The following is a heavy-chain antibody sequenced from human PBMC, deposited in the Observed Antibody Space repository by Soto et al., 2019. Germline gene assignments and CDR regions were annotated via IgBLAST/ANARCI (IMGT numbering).Heavy chain of an antibody. Sequence: PGGSLGLSCAASGFTFNSAWLNWVRQAPGKGLEFVGRIRSKVDGGTTDYAAPVKGRFTISRDDSKDTLYLQMNNLKTEDTAVYYCTTDLPTLIPQVDYWGPGTLVTVSS. D-gene: IGHD4-4*01. CDR2: IRSKVDGGTT. J-gene: IGHJ4*02. CDR3: TTDLPTLIPQVDY. V-gene: IGHV3-15*07. CDR1: GFTFNSAW.